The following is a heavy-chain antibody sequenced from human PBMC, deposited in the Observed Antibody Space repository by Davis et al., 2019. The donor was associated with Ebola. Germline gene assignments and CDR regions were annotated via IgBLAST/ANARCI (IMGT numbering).Heavy chain of an antibody. CDR1: GYTFTSYG. CDR2: ISAYNGNT. Sequence: ASVKVSCKASGYTFTSYGISWVRQAPGQGLEWMGWISAYNGNTNYAQKLQGRVTMTTDTSTSTAYMELRSLRSDDTAVYYCARVEDSSGYLHYYYYGMDVWGKGTTVTVSS. J-gene: IGHJ6*04. D-gene: IGHD3-22*01. CDR3: ARVEDSSGYLHYYYYGMDV. V-gene: IGHV1-18*01.